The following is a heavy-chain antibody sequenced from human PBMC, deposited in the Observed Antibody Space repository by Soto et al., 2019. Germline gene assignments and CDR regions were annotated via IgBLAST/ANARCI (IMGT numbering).Heavy chain of an antibody. CDR1: GFTFSSYG. V-gene: IGHV3-33*01. Sequence: GGFLRLSCAASGFTFSSYGMHWVRQAPGKGLEWVAVIWYDGSNKYYADSVKGRFTISRDNSKNTLYLQMNSLRAEDTAVYYCARGRGYCSGGSCRYYYYYGMDVWGQGTTVTVSS. D-gene: IGHD2-15*01. CDR3: ARGRGYCSGGSCRYYYYYGMDV. CDR2: IWYDGSNK. J-gene: IGHJ6*02.